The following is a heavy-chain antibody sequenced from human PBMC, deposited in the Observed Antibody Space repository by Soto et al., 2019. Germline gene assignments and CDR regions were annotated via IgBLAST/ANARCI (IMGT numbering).Heavy chain of an antibody. CDR3: ARGRDDYGDDYFDY. D-gene: IGHD4-17*01. J-gene: IGHJ4*02. CDR1: GFTCSSYA. V-gene: IGHV3-23*01. CDR2: ISGSGGST. Sequence: GGSLRLSCAASGFTCSSYAMSWVRQAPGRGLEWVSAISGSGGSTYYADSVKGRFTISRDNSKNTLYLQMNSLRAEDTAVYYCARGRDDYGDDYFDYWGQGTLVTVSS.